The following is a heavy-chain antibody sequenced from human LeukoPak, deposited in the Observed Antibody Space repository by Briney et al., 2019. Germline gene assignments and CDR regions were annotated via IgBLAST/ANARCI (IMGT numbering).Heavy chain of an antibody. Sequence: SETLSLTCTVSNGSISSSSYYWGWIRQPPGKGLEWIGSIYYSGTTYYNPSLKSRVTISLDTSKNQFSLKLSSVTAADTAVYYCARGYNWNYVFDPWGQGTLVTVSS. J-gene: IGHJ5*02. CDR2: IYYSGTT. V-gene: IGHV4-39*07. D-gene: IGHD1-7*01. CDR1: NGSISSSSYY. CDR3: ARGYNWNYVFDP.